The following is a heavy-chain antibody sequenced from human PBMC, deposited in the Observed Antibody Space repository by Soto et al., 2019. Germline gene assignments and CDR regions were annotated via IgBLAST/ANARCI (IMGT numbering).Heavy chain of an antibody. D-gene: IGHD4-17*01. Sequence: GESLKISCEGSGFIFSRYKIGWERQMPGKGLEWMGIINPGNSDTTYSPSFQGQVTISADNSINTAYLQWSSLRASDTAMYYCMRSYGDSYYFYYGMDVWGQGTTVTVSS. V-gene: IGHV5-51*01. CDR2: INPGNSDT. J-gene: IGHJ6*01. CDR3: MRSYGDSYYFYYGMDV. CDR1: GFIFSRYK.